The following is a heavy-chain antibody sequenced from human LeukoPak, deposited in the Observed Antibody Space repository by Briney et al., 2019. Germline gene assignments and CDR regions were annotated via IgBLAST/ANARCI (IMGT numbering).Heavy chain of an antibody. V-gene: IGHV3-21*04. CDR1: GFTFSSYS. J-gene: IGHJ3*02. CDR2: ISSSSSYI. CDR3: AKEEFECYDAFDI. Sequence: GGSLRLSCAASGFTFSSYSMNWVRQAPGKGLEWVSSISSSSSYIYYADSVKGRFTISRDNSKNTLYLQMNSLRADDTAVYYCAKEEFECYDAFDIWGQGTMVTVSS. D-gene: IGHD3-3*01.